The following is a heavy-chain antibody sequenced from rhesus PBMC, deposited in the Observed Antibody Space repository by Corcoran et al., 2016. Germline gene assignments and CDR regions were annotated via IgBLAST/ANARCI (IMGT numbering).Heavy chain of an antibody. CDR3: ARVEYCTGSGCYGAFDF. D-gene: IGHD2-21*01. Sequence: QVQLQESGPGLVKPSETLSLTCAVSGGSISSNYWSWIRQPPGKGLEWIGRISGSGGSTDYNPSLKSRVTFSSDTSKNQFSLKLSSVTAADTAVYYCARVEYCTGSGCYGAFDFWGQGLRVTVSS. CDR2: ISGSGGST. J-gene: IGHJ3*01. CDR1: GGSISSNY. V-gene: IGHV4-173*01.